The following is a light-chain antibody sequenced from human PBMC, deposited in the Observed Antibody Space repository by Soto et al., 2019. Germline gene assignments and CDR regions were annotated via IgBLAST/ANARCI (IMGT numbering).Light chain of an antibody. CDR3: QQSYSSPPT. Sequence: DIQMTHSPSSLSASLGDRVTITCRASQSISNHLNWYQQKPGKAPKLLIFAASSLQSGVPSRFSGSRSGPDFTLTISSLQPEDFATYYCQQSYSSPPTFGQGTKVDIK. CDR2: AAS. J-gene: IGKJ1*01. CDR1: QSISNH. V-gene: IGKV1-39*01.